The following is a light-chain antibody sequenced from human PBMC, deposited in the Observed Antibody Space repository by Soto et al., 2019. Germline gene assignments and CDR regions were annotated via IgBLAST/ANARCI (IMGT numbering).Light chain of an antibody. V-gene: IGKV3-20*01. CDR2: GAS. CDR3: QQYGSSPPWT. Sequence: EVVLTQSPGTLSLSPGERATLSCRAIQSVSSSYLAWYQQKPGQAPRLLIYGASSRATGFPDRFSGSGSGTDFTLTISRLEPEDFAVYYCQQYGSSPPWTFGQGTKVDIK. J-gene: IGKJ1*01. CDR1: QSVSSSY.